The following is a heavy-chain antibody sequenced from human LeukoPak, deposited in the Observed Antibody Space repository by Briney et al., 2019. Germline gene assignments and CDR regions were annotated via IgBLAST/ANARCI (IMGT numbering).Heavy chain of an antibody. D-gene: IGHD2-21*02. J-gene: IGHJ5*02. CDR2: IYYSGST. Sequence: PSETLSLTCTVSGDSISSSSYYWDWIRQPPGKGLEWIGSIYYSGSTYYNPSLKSRVTISVDTSKNQFSLKLTSVTAADTAVYYCARHRRRGGDCYYYLGEMVRQCNWFDPWGQGTLVTVSS. CDR3: ARHRRRGGDCYYYLGEMVRQCNWFDP. CDR1: GDSISSSSYY. V-gene: IGHV4-39*01.